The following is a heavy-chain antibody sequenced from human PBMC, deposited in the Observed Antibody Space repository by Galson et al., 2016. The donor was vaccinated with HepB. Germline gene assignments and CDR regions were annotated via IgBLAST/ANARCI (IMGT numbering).Heavy chain of an antibody. D-gene: IGHD4-17*01. Sequence: SLRLSCADPGFTFRSYSMNWVRQAPGKGLEWVSSISSTSSYIYYADSVKDRFTISRDNAKNSLYLQMNSLRAEDTAVYYCARDNGDLDYWGQGTLVTVSS. CDR2: ISSTSSYI. J-gene: IGHJ4*02. CDR3: ARDNGDLDY. CDR1: GFTFRSYS. V-gene: IGHV3-21*01.